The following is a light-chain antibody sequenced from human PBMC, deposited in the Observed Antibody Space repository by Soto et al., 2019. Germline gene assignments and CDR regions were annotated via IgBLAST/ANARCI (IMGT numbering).Light chain of an antibody. CDR2: AAS. Sequence: DIQFTQYKSFLSATLGVRITITCRASQGISSYLAWYQQKPGKAPKLLIYAASSLQSGVPSRFSGSGSGTDFTLTISCLQSEDFATYCCQQYYSYPRPFGQGP. V-gene: IGKV1-9*01. J-gene: IGKJ1*01. CDR1: QGISSY. CDR3: QQYYSYPRP.